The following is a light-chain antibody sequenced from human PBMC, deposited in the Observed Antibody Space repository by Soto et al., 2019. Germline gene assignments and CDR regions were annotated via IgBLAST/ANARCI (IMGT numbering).Light chain of an antibody. CDR3: SSYTSTGTPFV. Sequence: QSALTQPASVSGSPGQSITICCTGTSSDVGGFDYVSWYQQRPGKAPKLLIYEVNRRPSGVSNRFSGSKSGNAASLTISGLQTEDEGDFFCSSYTSTGTPFVFGTGNKV. V-gene: IGLV2-14*01. CDR1: SSDVGGFDY. CDR2: EVN. J-gene: IGLJ1*01.